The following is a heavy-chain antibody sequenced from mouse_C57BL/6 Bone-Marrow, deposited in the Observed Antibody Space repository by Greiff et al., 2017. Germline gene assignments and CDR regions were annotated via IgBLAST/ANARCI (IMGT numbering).Heavy chain of an antibody. CDR2: IDPENGDT. J-gene: IGHJ1*03. D-gene: IGHD1-1*01. CDR1: GFNIKDDY. Sequence: VQLQQSGAELVRPGASVKLSCTASGFNIKDDYMHWVKQRPEQGLAWIGWIDPENGDTEYASKFQGKATITADTSSNTAYLQLSSLTSEDTAVYYCTTFGYYYGLWYFDVWGTGTTVTVSS. CDR3: TTFGYYYGLWYFDV. V-gene: IGHV14-4*01.